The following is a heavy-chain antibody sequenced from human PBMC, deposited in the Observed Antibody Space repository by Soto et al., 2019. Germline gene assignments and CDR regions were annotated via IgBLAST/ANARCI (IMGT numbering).Heavy chain of an antibody. D-gene: IGHD3-10*01. CDR2: IWYDGSNK. V-gene: IGHV3-33*01. CDR1: GFTFSSYG. CDR3: ARDRISDGLGNQTPDY. Sequence: PGVSLRLSSAASGFTFSSYGMHWIRQAPGKGLEWVAVIWYDGSNKYYADSVKGRFTISRDNSKDTLYLQMNSLRAEDTAVYYCARDRISDGLGNQTPDYWGQGP. J-gene: IGHJ4*02.